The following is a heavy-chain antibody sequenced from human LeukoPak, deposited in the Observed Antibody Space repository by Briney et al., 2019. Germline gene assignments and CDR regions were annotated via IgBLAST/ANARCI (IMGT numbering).Heavy chain of an antibody. Sequence: GRSLRLSCAASGFTFSTYGMHWVRQAPGKGLEWVAVVSYDGSNKYYADSVKGRFTIPRDNSKNTLYLQMNSLRAEDTAVYYCAKDWGNWGYGYYFDHWGQGTLVTVSS. CDR1: GFTFSTYG. V-gene: IGHV3-30*18. CDR2: VSYDGSNK. CDR3: AKDWGNWGYGYYFDH. D-gene: IGHD7-27*01. J-gene: IGHJ4*02.